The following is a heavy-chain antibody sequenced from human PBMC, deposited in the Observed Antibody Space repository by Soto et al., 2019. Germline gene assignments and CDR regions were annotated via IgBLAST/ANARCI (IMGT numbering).Heavy chain of an antibody. D-gene: IGHD4-17*01. V-gene: IGHV4-30-2*01. CDR1: GGSISSGGYS. CDR3: ARGNTVTRFDY. Sequence: PSETLSLTCAVSGGSISSGGYSWSWVRQPPGKGLEWIGYIYHSGSTYYNPSLKSRVTISVDRSKNQFSLKLSSVTAADTAVYYCARGNTVTRFDYWGQGTLVTVSS. J-gene: IGHJ4*02. CDR2: IYHSGST.